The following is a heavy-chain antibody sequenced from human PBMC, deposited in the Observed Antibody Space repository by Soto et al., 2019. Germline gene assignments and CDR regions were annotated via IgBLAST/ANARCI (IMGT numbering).Heavy chain of an antibody. J-gene: IGHJ5*02. CDR1: GGSISSYY. CDR2: IYYSGST. Sequence: SETLSLTCTVSGGSISSYYWSWIRQPPGKGLEWIGYIYYSGSTNYNPSLKSRVTISVETSKNQFSLKLSSVTAADTAVYYCARLSYYYGSGRKYNWFDPWGQGTLVTVSS. CDR3: ARLSYYYGSGRKYNWFDP. V-gene: IGHV4-59*08. D-gene: IGHD3-10*01.